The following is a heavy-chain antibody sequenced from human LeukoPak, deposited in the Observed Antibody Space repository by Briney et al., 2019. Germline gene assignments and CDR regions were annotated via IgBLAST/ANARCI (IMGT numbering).Heavy chain of an antibody. CDR2: IWYDGSNK. CDR3: ARDGGGTYYFDY. D-gene: IGHD2-15*01. J-gene: IGHJ4*02. V-gene: IGHV3-33*08. Sequence: PGGSLRLSCAASGFTFSSYAMSWVRQAPGRGLEWVAVIWYDGSNKYYADSVKGRFTISRDNSKNTLYLQMNSLRAEDTAVYYCARDGGGTYYFDYWGQGTLVTVSS. CDR1: GFTFSSYA.